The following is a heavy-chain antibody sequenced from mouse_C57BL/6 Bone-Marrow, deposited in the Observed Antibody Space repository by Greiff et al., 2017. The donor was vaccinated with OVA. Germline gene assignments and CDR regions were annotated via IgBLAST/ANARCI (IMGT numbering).Heavy chain of an antibody. D-gene: IGHD1-1*01. CDR1: GYTFTSYW. Sequence: QVQLQQPGAELVKPGASVKLSCKASGYTFTSYWMHWVKQRPGQGLEWIGMIHPNSGSTNYNEKFKSKATLTVDKSSSTAYMQLSSRTSEDSAVYYCARDYYGSSYWYFDVWGTGTTVTVSS. V-gene: IGHV1-64*01. J-gene: IGHJ1*03. CDR3: ARDYYGSSYWYFDV. CDR2: IHPNSGST.